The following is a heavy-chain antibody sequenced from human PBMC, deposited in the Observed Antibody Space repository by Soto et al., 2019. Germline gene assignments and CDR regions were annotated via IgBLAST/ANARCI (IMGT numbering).Heavy chain of an antibody. CDR2: ISAYNGDT. D-gene: IGHD6-19*01. V-gene: IGHV1-18*01. CDR3: ARDHAGSGWFRFDY. Sequence: QVQLVQSGAEVKKPGASVKVSCKTSGYTFTRYSISWVRQAPGQGLEWMGWISAYNGDTNYAQKLQGRVTMTTDASTSTAYRELRSLRSDDTAMYYCARDHAGSGWFRFDYWGQGTLVTVSS. CDR1: GYTFTRYS. J-gene: IGHJ4*02.